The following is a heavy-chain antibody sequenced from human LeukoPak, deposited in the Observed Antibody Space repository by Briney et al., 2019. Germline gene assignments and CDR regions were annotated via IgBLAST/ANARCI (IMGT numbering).Heavy chain of an antibody. J-gene: IGHJ4*02. D-gene: IGHD2-15*01. CDR1: GYTITSYY. CDR3: ARGGLYCSGGSCYSGDFDY. CDR2: INPSGGST. V-gene: IGHV1-46*01. Sequence: ASVKVSCKASGYTITSYYMHWVRQAPGQGLEWMGIINPSGGSTSYAQKFQGRVTMTRDMSTSTVYMELSSLRSEDTAVYYCARGGLYCSGGSCYSGDFDYWGQGTLVTVSS.